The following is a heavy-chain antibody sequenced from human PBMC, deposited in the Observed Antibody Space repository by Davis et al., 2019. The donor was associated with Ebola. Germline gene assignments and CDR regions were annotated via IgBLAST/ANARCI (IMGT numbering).Heavy chain of an antibody. J-gene: IGHJ4*02. CDR3: ARRTDQ. CDR2: ISGNGGST. V-gene: IGHV3-23*01. Sequence: GESLKISCAASGFTFSSYAMNWVRQAPGQGLEWVSAISGNGGSTYYADSVKGRFTISRDNSKNTLYLQMNSLRAEDTAVYYCARRTDQWGQGTLVTVSS. CDR1: GFTFSSYA.